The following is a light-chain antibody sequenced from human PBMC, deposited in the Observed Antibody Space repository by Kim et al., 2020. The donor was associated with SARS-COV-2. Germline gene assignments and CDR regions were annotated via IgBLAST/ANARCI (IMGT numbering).Light chain of an antibody. CDR3: QQYGSSPQT. CDR2: DAS. V-gene: IGKV3-20*01. J-gene: IGKJ1*01. Sequence: STGERATLSCRASQSVSSSYSAWYQQKPGQAPRLLIYDASSRPTGIPDRFSGSGSGADFTLTISRLEPEDFAVYYCQQYGSSPQTFGQGTKVDIK. CDR1: QSVSSSY.